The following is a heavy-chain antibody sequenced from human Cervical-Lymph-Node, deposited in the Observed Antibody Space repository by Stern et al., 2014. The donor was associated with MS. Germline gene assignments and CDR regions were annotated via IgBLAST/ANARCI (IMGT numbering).Heavy chain of an antibody. D-gene: IGHD1-7*01. V-gene: IGHV1-8*02. CDR3: ARAVRYQLLSEY. CDR2: MNPNGGNT. Sequence: VQLVQSGAEVKSPGASVKVSCRASGYTFSNYDITWVRQAPGQGPEWMGWMNPNGGNTGYAQQFRGIVTMTSDPSTTTAYMELSGLRSEDTAVYYCARAVRYQLLSEYWGQGTLVTVSS. CDR1: GYTFSNYD. J-gene: IGHJ4*02.